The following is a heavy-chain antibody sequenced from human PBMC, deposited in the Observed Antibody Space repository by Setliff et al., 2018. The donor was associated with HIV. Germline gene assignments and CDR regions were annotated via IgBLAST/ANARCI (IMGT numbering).Heavy chain of an antibody. V-gene: IGHV3-7*01. J-gene: IGHJ4*02. Sequence: HPGGSLRLSCAPSGFTFSSYYMTWVRQAPGKGLEWVANINQDGSEKYYVDSVKGRFTISRDNANNSLYLQMNSLRAEDTAVYYCARGARGYSYGWGQGTLVTVSS. CDR2: INQDGSEK. D-gene: IGHD5-18*01. CDR1: GFTFSSYY. CDR3: ARGARGYSYG.